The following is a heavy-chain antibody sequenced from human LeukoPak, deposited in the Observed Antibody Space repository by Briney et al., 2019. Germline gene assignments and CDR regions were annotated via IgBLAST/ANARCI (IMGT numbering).Heavy chain of an antibody. V-gene: IGHV1-2*02. CDR1: GYTFSGCY. Sequence: ASVKVSCKASGYTFSGCYIHWVRQAPGQGLEWMGWINPDSGATNSAQKFQGRVTMTRDTSISTAYMELSSLRSDDTALYYCARVDPKNDYWGQGTLVTVSS. CDR3: ARVDPKNDY. CDR2: INPDSGAT. J-gene: IGHJ4*02.